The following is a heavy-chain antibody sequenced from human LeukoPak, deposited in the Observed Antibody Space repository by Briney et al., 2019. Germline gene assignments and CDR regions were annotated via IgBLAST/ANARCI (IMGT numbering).Heavy chain of an antibody. CDR2: IYYSGST. D-gene: IGHD3-9*01. Sequence: SETLSPTCTVSGGSISSSSYYWGWIRQPPGKGLELIGSIYYSGSTYYNPSLKSRVTISVDTSKNQFSLKLSSVTAADTAVYYCASLNYDILTGYQVYFDYWGQGTLVTVSS. J-gene: IGHJ4*02. V-gene: IGHV4-39*01. CDR3: ASLNYDILTGYQVYFDY. CDR1: GGSISSSSYY.